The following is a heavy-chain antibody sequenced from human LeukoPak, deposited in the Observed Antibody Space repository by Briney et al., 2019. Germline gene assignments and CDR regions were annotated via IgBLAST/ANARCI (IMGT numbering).Heavy chain of an antibody. V-gene: IGHV1-69*13. CDR1: GGTFSSYA. Sequence: SVKVSCKASGGTFSSYAISWVRQAPGQGLEWMGGIIPIFGTANYAQKFQGRVTITADESTSTAYMELSSLRSEDTAVYSCAYGSGSYPSYYYGMDVWGKGTTVTVSS. J-gene: IGHJ6*04. D-gene: IGHD3-10*01. CDR2: IIPIFGTA. CDR3: AYGSGSYPSYYYGMDV.